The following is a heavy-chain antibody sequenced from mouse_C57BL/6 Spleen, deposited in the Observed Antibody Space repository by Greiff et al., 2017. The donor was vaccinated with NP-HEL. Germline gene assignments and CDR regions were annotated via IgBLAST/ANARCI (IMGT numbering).Heavy chain of an antibody. D-gene: IGHD2-4*01. CDR2: ISDGGSYT. CDR1: GFTFSSYA. CDR3: ARDHDYDAGFAY. V-gene: IGHV5-4*01. Sequence: EVKLVESGGGLVKPGGSLKLSCAASGFTFSSYAMSWVRQTPEKRLEWVATISDGGSYTYYPDNVKGRFTISRDNAKNNLYLQMSHLKSEDTAMYYCARDHDYDAGFAYWGQGTLVTVSA. J-gene: IGHJ3*01.